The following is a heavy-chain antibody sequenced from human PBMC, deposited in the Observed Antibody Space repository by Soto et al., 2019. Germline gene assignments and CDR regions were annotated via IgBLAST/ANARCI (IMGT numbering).Heavy chain of an antibody. J-gene: IGHJ6*02. Sequence: GASVKVSCKASGYTFTGYYMHWVRQAPGQGLEWKGWINTNSGGTNYAQKFQGWVTMTRDTSISTAYMELSRLRSDDTAVYYCARDLSTVNYYDSSGYSGVSSRTYYYYGMDVWGQGTTVTVSS. D-gene: IGHD3-22*01. CDR2: INTNSGGT. V-gene: IGHV1-2*04. CDR3: ARDLSTVNYYDSSGYSGVSSRTYYYYGMDV. CDR1: GYTFTGYY.